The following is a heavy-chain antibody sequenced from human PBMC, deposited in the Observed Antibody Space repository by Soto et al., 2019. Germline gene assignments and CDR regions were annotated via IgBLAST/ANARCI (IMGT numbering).Heavy chain of an antibody. CDR2: IWYDGSNK. J-gene: IGHJ6*02. V-gene: IGHV3-33*01. CDR3: AREVRGVHYYGMDV. CDR1: GFTFSSYG. Sequence: QVQLVESGGGVVQPGGSLRLSCAASGFTFSSYGMHWVRQAPGKGLEWVAVIWYDGSNKYYADSVKGRFTISRDNSKNTLYLQINCLPAKYTSVYYCAREVRGVHYYGMDVLGQGTTVTVSS. D-gene: IGHD2-21*01.